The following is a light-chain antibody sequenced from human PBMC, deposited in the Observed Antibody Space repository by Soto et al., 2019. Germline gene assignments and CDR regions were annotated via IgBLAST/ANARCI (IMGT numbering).Light chain of an antibody. CDR1: NIGRKS. Sequence: SYVLTQAPSVSVAPGQTARITCGGNNIGRKSVHWYQQKPGQAPVLVVYDDSDRPSGIPERFSGSNSENTATLTVSRVEAGDEADYYCQVWDINSDQGVFGGGTKLTVL. J-gene: IGLJ3*02. CDR2: DDS. CDR3: QVWDINSDQGV. V-gene: IGLV3-21*02.